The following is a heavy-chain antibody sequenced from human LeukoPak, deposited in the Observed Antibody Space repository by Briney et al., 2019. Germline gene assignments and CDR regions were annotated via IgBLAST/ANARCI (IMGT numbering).Heavy chain of an antibody. Sequence: GESLKISCKGSGYSFTSYWIGWVRQMPGKGLEWMGIIYPGDSDTRYSPSIQGQVTISADKSISTAYLQWSSLKASDTAMYYCARQTIAAAGTGGLDYWGQGILVTVSS. V-gene: IGHV5-51*01. CDR1: GYSFTSYW. D-gene: IGHD6-13*01. CDR3: ARQTIAAAGTGGLDY. CDR2: IYPGDSDT. J-gene: IGHJ4*02.